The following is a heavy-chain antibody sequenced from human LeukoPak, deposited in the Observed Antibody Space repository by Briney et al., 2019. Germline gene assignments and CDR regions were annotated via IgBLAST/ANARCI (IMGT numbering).Heavy chain of an antibody. CDR3: ARLVRDGYDYYFDY. J-gene: IGHJ4*02. D-gene: IGHD5-24*01. CDR2: IYYSGST. CDR1: GGSISSSSYY. Sequence: TSETLSLTCTVSGGSISSSSYYWGWIRQPPGKGLEWIGSIYYSGSTYYNPSLKSRVTISVDTSKNQSSLKLSSVTAADTAVYYCARLVRDGYDYYFDYWGQGTLVTVSS. V-gene: IGHV4-39*01.